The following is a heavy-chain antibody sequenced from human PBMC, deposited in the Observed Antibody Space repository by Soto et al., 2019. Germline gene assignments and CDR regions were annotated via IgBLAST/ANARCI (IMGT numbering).Heavy chain of an antibody. Sequence: QVQLQESGPGLVKPSETLSLTCTVSGGSISTYYWSWIRQPPGKGLEWIGYIYYIGSTNYNPSLKSRVTISVDTSKNQFSLKLSSVTAADTAVYYCARDRGYSYVDYWGQGTLVTVSS. CDR3: ARDRGYSYVDY. CDR1: GGSISTYY. D-gene: IGHD5-18*01. V-gene: IGHV4-59*01. J-gene: IGHJ4*02. CDR2: IYYIGST.